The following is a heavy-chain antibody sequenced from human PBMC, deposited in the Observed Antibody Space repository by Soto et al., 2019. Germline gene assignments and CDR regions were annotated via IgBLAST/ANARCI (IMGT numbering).Heavy chain of an antibody. J-gene: IGHJ4*02. Sequence: EVQLLESGRGLVQPGGSLRLSCAASGFTFSSYAMSWVRQAPGKGLEWVSSISGGDGSTYYADSVKGRFSISRDNSKNTLYLQMNSLRAEDTALYYCAKVPSITIFGVIITGYYFHYWGQGTLVSVSS. CDR2: ISGGDGST. D-gene: IGHD3-3*01. CDR3: AKVPSITIFGVIITGYYFHY. V-gene: IGHV3-23*01. CDR1: GFTFSSYA.